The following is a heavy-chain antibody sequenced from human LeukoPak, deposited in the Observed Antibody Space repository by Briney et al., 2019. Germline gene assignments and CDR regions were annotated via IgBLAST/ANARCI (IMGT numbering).Heavy chain of an antibody. V-gene: IGHV3-23*01. CDR1: GFTFSSYA. D-gene: IGHD3-3*01. CDR2: ISGSGGST. Sequence: PGGSLRLSCAASGFTFSSYAMSWVRQAPGKGLEWVSAISGSGGSTYYADSVKGRFTISRDNSKNTLYLQMNSLRAEDTAVYYCAKSGYDFWSGYNWFDPWGQGTLVTVSS. J-gene: IGHJ5*02. CDR3: AKSGYDFWSGYNWFDP.